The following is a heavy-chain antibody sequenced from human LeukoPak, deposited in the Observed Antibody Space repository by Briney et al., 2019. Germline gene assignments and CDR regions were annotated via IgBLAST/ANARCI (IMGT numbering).Heavy chain of an antibody. CDR1: GGSISSGGHY. Sequence: SETLSLTCTVSGGSISSGGHYWSWIRQHPGKGLEWIGHIYYSGSIYYKPSLKSRVTMSADTSKNQFSLKLSSVTAADTAVYYCARAVGDYGDYWGQGTLVTVSS. CDR2: IYYSGSI. CDR3: ARAVGDYGDY. V-gene: IGHV4-31*03. D-gene: IGHD4-17*01. J-gene: IGHJ4*02.